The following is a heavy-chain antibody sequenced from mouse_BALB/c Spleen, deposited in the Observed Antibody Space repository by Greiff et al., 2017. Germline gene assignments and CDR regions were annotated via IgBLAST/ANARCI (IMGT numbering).Heavy chain of an antibody. V-gene: IGHV2-2*02. CDR1: GFSLTSYG. D-gene: IGHD2-14*01. CDR3: ARSPPLYRAGAMDY. J-gene: IGHJ4*01. CDR2: IWSGGST. Sequence: QVQLQQSGPGLVQPSQSLSITCTVSGFSLTSYGVHWVRQSPGKGLEWLGVIWSGGSTDYNAAFISRLSISKENSKSQVFFKMNSLQANDTAIYYCARSPPLYRAGAMDYWGQGTSVTVSA.